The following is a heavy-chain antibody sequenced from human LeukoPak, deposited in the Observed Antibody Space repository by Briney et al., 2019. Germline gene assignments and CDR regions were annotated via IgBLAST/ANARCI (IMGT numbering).Heavy chain of an antibody. V-gene: IGHV4-59*01. CDR2: IYYSGST. CDR3: ARGRWLQFAPFDY. Sequence: SETLSLTCTVSGGSISSYYWSWIRQPPGKGLEWIGYIYYSGSTNYNPSLKSRVTISVDTSKNQFSPKLSSVTAADTAVYYCARGRWLQFAPFDYWGQGTLVTVSS. J-gene: IGHJ4*02. D-gene: IGHD5-24*01. CDR1: GGSISSYY.